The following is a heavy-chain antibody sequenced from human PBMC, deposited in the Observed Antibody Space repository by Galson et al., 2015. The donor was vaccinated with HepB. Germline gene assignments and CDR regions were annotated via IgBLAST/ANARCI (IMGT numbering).Heavy chain of an antibody. Sequence: SVKVSCKVSGYTLTELSMHWVRQAPGKGLEWMGGFDPEDGETIYAQKFQGRVTMTEDTSTDTAYMELSSLRSEDTAVYYCATDPNYYDSSGYYLLNWGQGTLVTVSS. CDR3: ATDPNYYDSSGYYLLN. D-gene: IGHD3-22*01. V-gene: IGHV1-24*01. CDR2: FDPEDGET. J-gene: IGHJ4*02. CDR1: GYTLTELS.